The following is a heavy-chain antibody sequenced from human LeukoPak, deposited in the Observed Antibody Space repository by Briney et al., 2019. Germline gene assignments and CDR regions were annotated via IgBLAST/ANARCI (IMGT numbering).Heavy chain of an antibody. CDR2: IYTSGST. J-gene: IGHJ4*02. V-gene: IGHV4-61*02. CDR1: GGSISSGSYY. Sequence: SQTLSLTCTVSGGSISSGSYYWSWIRQPAGKGLEWIGRIYTSGSTNYNPSLKSRVTISVDTSKNQFSLKLSSVTAADTAVYYCARQLSDYDYVWGSYRPTWWFDYWGQGTLVTVSS. CDR3: ARQLSDYDYVWGSYRPTWWFDY. D-gene: IGHD3-16*02.